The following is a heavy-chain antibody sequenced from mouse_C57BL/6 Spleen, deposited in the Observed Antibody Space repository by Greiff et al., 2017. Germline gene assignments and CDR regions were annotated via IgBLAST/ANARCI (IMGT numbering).Heavy chain of an antibody. D-gene: IGHD3-2*02. V-gene: IGHV14-4*01. CDR1: GFNIKDDY. J-gene: IGHJ3*01. CDR3: TTLDSSGYRAWFAY. CDR2: LDPENGDT. Sequence: EVQLQESGAELVRPGASVKLSCTASGFNIKDDYMHWVKQRPEQGLEWIGWLDPENGDTEYASKFQGKATITADTSSNTAYLQLSSLTSEDTAVYYCTTLDSSGYRAWFAYWGQGTLVTVSA.